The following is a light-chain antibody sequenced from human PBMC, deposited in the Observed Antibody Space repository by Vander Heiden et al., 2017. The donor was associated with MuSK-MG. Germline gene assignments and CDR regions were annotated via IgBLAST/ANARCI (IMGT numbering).Light chain of an antibody. J-gene: IGLJ2*01. CDR3: CSYAGSYTFII. V-gene: IGLV2-11*01. CDR2: DDT. Sequence: QSALTQPRSVSGSRGQSPPISCSGTSVDVGAYDHCAWYQQHPGKDPRLLIYDDTKRPPGVPDRFSGSKSGNTASLTISGLQAEDEADYYCCSYAGSYTFIIFGGGTKLTVL. CDR1: SVDVGAYDH.